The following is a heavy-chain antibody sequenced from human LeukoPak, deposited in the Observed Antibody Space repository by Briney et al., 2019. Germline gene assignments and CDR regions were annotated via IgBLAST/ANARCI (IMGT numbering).Heavy chain of an antibody. V-gene: IGHV3-23*01. Sequence: GRSLSLSRAACGFTSNSYAMYCVREAPGKALEGILGICGSGGSPHYADYVKGRFTISRDNSQEIVYLQLDSLRVEDTALYYCGKTTVGYSSGRYPGWPVDYWGQGALVTVSS. J-gene: IGHJ4*02. CDR1: GFTSNSYA. CDR2: ICGSGGSP. D-gene: IGHD2-15*01. CDR3: GKTTVGYSSGRYPGWPVDY.